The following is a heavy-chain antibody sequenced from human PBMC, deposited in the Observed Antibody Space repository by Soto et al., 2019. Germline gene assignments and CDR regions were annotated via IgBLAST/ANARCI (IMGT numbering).Heavy chain of an antibody. Sequence: PGGSLRLSCAASGFTFSSYAMSWVRQAPGKGLEWVSAISGSGGSTYYADSVKGRFTISRDNSKNTLYLQMNSLRAEDTAVYYCAKGHYYDSSCYYELYYYYYGMDGWAQRTTVTGSS. D-gene: IGHD3-22*01. CDR3: AKGHYYDSSCYYELYYYYYGMDG. CDR1: GFTFSSYA. J-gene: IGHJ6*02. CDR2: ISGSGGST. V-gene: IGHV3-23*01.